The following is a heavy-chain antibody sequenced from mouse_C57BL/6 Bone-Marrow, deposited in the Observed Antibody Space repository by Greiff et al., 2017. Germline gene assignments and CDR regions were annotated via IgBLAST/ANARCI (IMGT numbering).Heavy chain of an antibody. V-gene: IGHV1-55*01. CDR2: IYPGSGST. CDR3: ARSGSSPLAY. J-gene: IGHJ3*01. Sequence: QVQLKQPGAELVKPGASVKMSCKASGYTFTSYWITWVKQRPGQGLEWIGDIYPGSGSTNYNEKFKSKDTLTVDTSSSTAYMQLSSLTSEDSAVYYCARSGSSPLAYWGQGTLVTVSA. CDR1: GYTFTSYW. D-gene: IGHD1-1*01.